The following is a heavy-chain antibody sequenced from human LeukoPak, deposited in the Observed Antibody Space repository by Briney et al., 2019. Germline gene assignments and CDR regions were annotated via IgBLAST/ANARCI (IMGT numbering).Heavy chain of an antibody. J-gene: IGHJ5*02. CDR3: ARVRLWFGTDWFDP. Sequence: SETLSLTCAVSGGSITSSSYYWGWIRQPPGKGLEWIGYIYYSGSTYYNPSLKGRVTISADTAKNQFSLQLSSVTAADTAVYYCARVRLWFGTDWFDPWGQGTLVTVSS. V-gene: IGHV4-39*01. CDR1: GGSITSSSYY. CDR2: IYYSGST. D-gene: IGHD3-10*01.